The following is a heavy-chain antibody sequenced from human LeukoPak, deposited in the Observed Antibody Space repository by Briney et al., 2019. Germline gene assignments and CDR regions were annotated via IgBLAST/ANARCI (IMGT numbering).Heavy chain of an antibody. J-gene: IGHJ3*02. CDR1: GFTFDDYA. Sequence: PGGPLRLSCAASGFTFDDYAMHWVRQAPGKGLEWVSGISWNSGSIGYADSVKGRFTISRDNAKNSLYLQMNSLRAEDMALYYCAKDIAVGAIQPGDAFDIWGQGTMVTVSS. CDR2: ISWNSGSI. D-gene: IGHD1-26*01. CDR3: AKDIAVGAIQPGDAFDI. V-gene: IGHV3-9*03.